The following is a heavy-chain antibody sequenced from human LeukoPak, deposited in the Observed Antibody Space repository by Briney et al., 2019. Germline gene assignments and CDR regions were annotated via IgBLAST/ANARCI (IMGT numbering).Heavy chain of an antibody. V-gene: IGHV4-59*08. CDR2: LYYSGGT. Sequence: SETLSLTCSVSGGSITGYYWSWIRQPPGKGLEWIGYLYYSGGTTHNPSLKSRVTISADTSQNQSSLKLNSVTAADTAVYYCARRSDFWSPVSDYSFDYWGQGALVTVSS. CDR3: ARRSDFWSPVSDYSFDY. CDR1: GGSITGYY. D-gene: IGHD3-3*01. J-gene: IGHJ4*02.